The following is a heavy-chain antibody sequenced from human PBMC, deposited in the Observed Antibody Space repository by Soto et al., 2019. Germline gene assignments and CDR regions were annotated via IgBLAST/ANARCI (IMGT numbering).Heavy chain of an antibody. CDR1: GGSISSSSYY. Sequence: SETLSLTCTVSGGSISSSSYYWGWIRQPPGKGLEWIGSIYYSGSTYYNPSLKSRVTISVDTSKNQFSLKLSSVTAADTAVYYCATLRGYSYGYLSFDYWGQGTLVTVSS. CDR2: IYYSGST. CDR3: ATLRGYSYGYLSFDY. V-gene: IGHV4-39*01. D-gene: IGHD5-18*01. J-gene: IGHJ4*02.